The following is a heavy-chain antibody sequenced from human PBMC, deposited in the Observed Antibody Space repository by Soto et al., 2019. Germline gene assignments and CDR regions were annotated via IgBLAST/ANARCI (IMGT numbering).Heavy chain of an antibody. CDR1: GFAVGGFY. Sequence: GWSLRLSCAASGFAVGGFYMNWVRQAPGKGLEWVSVMFTTGTTYYADSVKGRFTISRDDSKNTLYLQMNSLRAEDTAVYYCARERYSYGFDYWGQGTVVTVSS. D-gene: IGHD5-18*01. CDR3: ARERYSYGFDY. J-gene: IGHJ4*02. V-gene: IGHV3-53*01. CDR2: MFTTGTT.